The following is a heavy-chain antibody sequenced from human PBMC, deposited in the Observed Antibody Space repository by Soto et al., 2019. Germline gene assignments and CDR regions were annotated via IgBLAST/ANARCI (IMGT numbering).Heavy chain of an antibody. Sequence: SETLALTCTVSGGSIRSSSYYWGWIRQPPGKGLEWIGSIYYSGSTYYNPSLKSRVTISVDTSKNQFSLKLSSVTAADTAVYYCARHPTHYCTNGVCYPDNWFDPWGQGTLVTVSS. V-gene: IGHV4-39*01. D-gene: IGHD2-8*01. CDR2: IYYSGST. CDR1: GGSIRSSSYY. J-gene: IGHJ5*02. CDR3: ARHPTHYCTNGVCYPDNWFDP.